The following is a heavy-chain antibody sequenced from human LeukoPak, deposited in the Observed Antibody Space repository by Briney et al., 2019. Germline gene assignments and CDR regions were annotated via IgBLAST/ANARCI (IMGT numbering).Heavy chain of an antibody. CDR2: IYYSGST. D-gene: IGHD3-3*01. V-gene: IGHV4-39*01. Sequence: PSETLSLTCTVSGGSISSSSYYWGWIRQPPGKGLEWIGSIYYSGSTYYNPSLKSRVTISVDTSKNQFSLKLSSVTAADTAVYYCARIPDFWSGYSHARIPTWGQGTLVIVSS. J-gene: IGHJ5*02. CDR1: GGSISSSSYY. CDR3: ARIPDFWSGYSHARIPT.